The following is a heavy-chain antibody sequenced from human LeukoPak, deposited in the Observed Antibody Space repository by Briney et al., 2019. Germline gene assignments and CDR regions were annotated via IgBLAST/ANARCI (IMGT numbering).Heavy chain of an antibody. Sequence: GGSLRLSCAASGFTFSISGMHWVRQAPGKGLVWVSLINSDVSSTWYADSVKGRFTISRDNARNTVYLQMDSLRAEDTAVYYCLKDADYWGHGTRVTVSS. V-gene: IGHV3-74*01. J-gene: IGHJ4*01. CDR3: LKDADY. CDR1: GFTFSISG. CDR2: INSDVSST.